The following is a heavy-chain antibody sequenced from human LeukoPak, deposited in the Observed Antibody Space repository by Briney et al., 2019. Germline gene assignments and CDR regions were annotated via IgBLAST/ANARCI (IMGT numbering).Heavy chain of an antibody. V-gene: IGHV3-23*01. D-gene: IGHD6-19*01. J-gene: IGHJ4*02. CDR2: ISGSGGST. Sequence: AGGSLRLSCAASGFTFSSYAMSWVRQAPGKGLEWVSAISGSGGSTYCADSVKGRFTISRDNSKNTLYLQMNSLRAEDTAVYYCADKSSSGWYCDYWGQGTLVTVSS. CDR3: ADKSSSGWYCDY. CDR1: GFTFSSYA.